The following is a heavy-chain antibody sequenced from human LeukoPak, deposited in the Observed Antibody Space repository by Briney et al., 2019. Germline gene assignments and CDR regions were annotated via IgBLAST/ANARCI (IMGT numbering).Heavy chain of an antibody. CDR1: GGSMSSGRHY. CDR2: IYTSGST. Sequence: KTSQTLSLTCTVSGGSMSSGRHYWSWIRQPAGKGLEWIGRIYTSGSTNYNPSLKSRLTISVDTSKNQFSLKLSSVTAADTAVYYCARDYWFDPWGQGTLVTVSS. CDR3: ARDYWFDP. J-gene: IGHJ5*02. V-gene: IGHV4-61*02.